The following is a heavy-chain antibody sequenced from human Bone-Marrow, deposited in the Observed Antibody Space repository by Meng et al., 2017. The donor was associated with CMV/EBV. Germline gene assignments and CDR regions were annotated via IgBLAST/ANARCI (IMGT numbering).Heavy chain of an antibody. J-gene: IGHJ4*02. V-gene: IGHV4-39*01. CDR1: SSGYY. CDR3: ARRATWIQLWLIMTDYFDY. D-gene: IGHD5-18*01. Sequence: SSGYYGGWIRQPPGKGLEWIGSIYYSGSTYYNPSLKSRVTISVDTSKNQFSLKLSSVTAADTAVYYCARRATWIQLWLIMTDYFDYWGQGTLVTVSS. CDR2: IYYSGST.